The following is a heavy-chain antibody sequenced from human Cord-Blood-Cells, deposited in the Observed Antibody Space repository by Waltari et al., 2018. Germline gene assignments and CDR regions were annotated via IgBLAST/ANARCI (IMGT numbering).Heavy chain of an antibody. V-gene: IGHV3-15*01. CDR1: GFTFSNAW. CDR3: TAYDILTGYSGY. J-gene: IGHJ4*02. D-gene: IGHD3-9*01. Sequence: EVQLVESGGGLVKPGGSLRLSCAASGFTFSNAWMSWVRTAPGKGLEWVGRIKSKTDGGTTDYAAPVKGRFTISRDDSKNTLYLQMNSLKTEDTAVYYCTAYDILTGYSGYWGQGTLVTVSS. CDR2: IKSKTDGGTT.